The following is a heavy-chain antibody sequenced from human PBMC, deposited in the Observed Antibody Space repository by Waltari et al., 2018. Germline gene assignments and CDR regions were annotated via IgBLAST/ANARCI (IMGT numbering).Heavy chain of an antibody. D-gene: IGHD4-17*01. CDR1: GGSISSSSYY. J-gene: IGHJ4*02. CDR2: IYYSGST. V-gene: IGHV4-39*01. Sequence: QLQLQESGPGLVKPSATLSLTCTVSGGSISSSSYYWGWIRQPPGKGLEWIGSIYYSGSTYYNPSLKSRVTISVDTSKNQFSLKLSSVTAADTAVYYCAKHDYGDYNFAYWGQGTLVTVSS. CDR3: AKHDYGDYNFAY.